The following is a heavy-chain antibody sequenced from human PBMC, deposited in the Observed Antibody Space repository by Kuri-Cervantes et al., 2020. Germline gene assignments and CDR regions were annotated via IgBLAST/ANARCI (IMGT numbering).Heavy chain of an antibody. CDR1: EFTFNNAW. CDR3: TTARYSGYGPRRRYYYYMDA. D-gene: IGHD5-12*01. V-gene: IGHV3-15*01. J-gene: IGHJ6*03. Sequence: GGSLRLSCAVSEFTFNNAWMSWVRQAPGKGLEWVGLIKSETDGGTTDYAAPVKGRFTISRDDSKNTLYLQMNSLKTEDTAVYYCTTARYSGYGPRRRYYYYMDAWGKGTTVTVSS. CDR2: IKSETDGGTT.